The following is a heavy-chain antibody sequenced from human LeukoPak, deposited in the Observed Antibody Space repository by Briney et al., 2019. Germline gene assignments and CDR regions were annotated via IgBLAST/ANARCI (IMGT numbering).Heavy chain of an antibody. D-gene: IGHD1-7*01. CDR2: IRYDGSNK. CDR3: AKVKTGTRTPDY. V-gene: IGHV3-30*02. J-gene: IGHJ4*02. Sequence: GGSLRLSCAASRFTFSSYGMHWVRQAPGKGLEWVAFIRYDGSNKYYADSVKGRFTISRDNSKNTLYLQMNSLRAEDTAVYYCAKVKTGTRTPDYWGQGTLVTVSS. CDR1: RFTFSSYG.